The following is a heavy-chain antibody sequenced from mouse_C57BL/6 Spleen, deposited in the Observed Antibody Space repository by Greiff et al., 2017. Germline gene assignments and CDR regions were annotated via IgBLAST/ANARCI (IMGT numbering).Heavy chain of an antibody. CDR1: GYTFTSYW. V-gene: IGHV1-69*01. J-gene: IGHJ2*01. Sequence: QVQLQQPGAELVMPGASVKLSCKASGYTFTSYWMPWVKQRPGQGLEWIGEIDPSDSYTNYNQKFKGKSTLTVDKSSSTAYMQLSSLTSEDSAVYYGARGDSSGVDYWGQGTTLTVAS. CDR2: IDPSDSYT. CDR3: ARGDSSGVDY. D-gene: IGHD3-2*02.